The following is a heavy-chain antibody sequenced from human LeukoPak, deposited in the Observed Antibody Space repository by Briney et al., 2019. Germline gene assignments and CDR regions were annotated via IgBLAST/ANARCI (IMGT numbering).Heavy chain of an antibody. CDR3: ARTGTTGGY. Sequence: PPETLSLTCTVSGGSVSGGNYYCSWSRQSPGKGLEWIVYIHYSGSTVYNPSLKSRVTMSIDTSKNQFSLNLSSVTAAETAVYYCARTGTTGGYWGQRTLVTVSS. CDR1: GGSVSGGNYY. J-gene: IGHJ4*02. CDR2: IHYSGST. D-gene: IGHD1-1*01. V-gene: IGHV4-61*01.